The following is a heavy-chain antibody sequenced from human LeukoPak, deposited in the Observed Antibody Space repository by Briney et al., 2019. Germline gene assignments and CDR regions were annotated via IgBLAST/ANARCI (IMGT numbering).Heavy chain of an antibody. CDR1: GGSISSYY. CDR3: ARRTKSYYYGSGSHHFDY. Sequence: SETLSLTCTVSGGSISSYYWSWIRQPPGKGLEWIGYIYYSGSTNYNPSLKSRVTISVDTSKNQFSLKLSSVTAADTAVYYCARRTKSYYYGSGSHHFDYWGQGTLVTVSS. CDR2: IYYSGST. D-gene: IGHD3-10*01. J-gene: IGHJ4*02. V-gene: IGHV4-59*12.